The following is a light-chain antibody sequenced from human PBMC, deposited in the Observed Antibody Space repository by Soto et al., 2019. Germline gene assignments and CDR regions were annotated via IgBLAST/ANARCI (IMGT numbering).Light chain of an antibody. CDR1: SSDVGGYNY. V-gene: IGLV2-14*01. J-gene: IGLJ2*01. Sequence: QSALTQPASVSGSPGQSITISCTGTSSDVGGYNYVSWYQQHPGKAPKLIIYDVSNRPSGVSNRFSGSKSGNTASLTISGLQAEDEADYYCSSYTSSSTLENVVFGGGTQLTVL. CDR2: DVS. CDR3: SSYTSSSTLENVV.